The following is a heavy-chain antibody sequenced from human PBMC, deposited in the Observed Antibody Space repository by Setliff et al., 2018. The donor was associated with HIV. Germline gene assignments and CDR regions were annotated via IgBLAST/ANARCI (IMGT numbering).Heavy chain of an antibody. Sequence: ASVKVSCKASGYSFTNYYIHWVRQAPGQGLEWMGVINPSNGDTLYAQNFQGRVTVTRDTSMTTAYLELSSLRSEDTAFYSCARSQKDISMVGGAHKTRDSDIWGQGTLVTVSS. V-gene: IGHV1-46*01. CDR3: ARSQKDISMVGGAHKTRDSDI. J-gene: IGHJ3*02. D-gene: IGHD3-10*01. CDR1: GYSFTNYY. CDR2: INPSNGDT.